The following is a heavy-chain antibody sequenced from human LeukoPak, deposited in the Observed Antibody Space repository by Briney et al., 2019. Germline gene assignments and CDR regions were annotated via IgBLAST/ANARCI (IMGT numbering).Heavy chain of an antibody. D-gene: IGHD5-12*01. V-gene: IGHV4-31*03. CDR3: ARDTGGYDSPWFEP. Sequence: SQTLSLTCTVSGGSISSGGYYWSWIRQHPGKGREWIVYIYYSGSTYYNPSLKSRVTISVDTSKNQFSLKLSSVTAADTAVYYCARDTGGYDSPWFEPWGQGTLVTVSS. CDR1: GGSISSGGYY. CDR2: IYYSGST. J-gene: IGHJ5*02.